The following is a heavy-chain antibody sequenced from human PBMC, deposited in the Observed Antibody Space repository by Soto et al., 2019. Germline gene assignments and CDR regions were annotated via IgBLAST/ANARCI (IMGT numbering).Heavy chain of an antibody. Sequence: QVQLVESGGGVVQPGRSLRLSCVASGFTFSRYGMHWVRQAPGKGLEWVAIISYDGSTTYYADCVNGRFTIYRDNSKNTLYLQMNSPRAEDTSVYYCAKEGALSGSYYISSSYYFDYWGQGTLVTVSS. CDR3: AKEGALSGSYYISSSYYFDY. D-gene: IGHD1-26*01. CDR1: GFTFSRYG. CDR2: ISYDGSTT. V-gene: IGHV3-30*18. J-gene: IGHJ4*02.